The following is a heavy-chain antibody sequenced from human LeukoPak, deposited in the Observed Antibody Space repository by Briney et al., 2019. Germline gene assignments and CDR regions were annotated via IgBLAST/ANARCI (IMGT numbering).Heavy chain of an antibody. CDR2: IYYSGST. CDR3: ARPYGSGNYYYFDY. D-gene: IGHD3-10*01. J-gene: IGHJ4*02. CDR1: GGSISKNY. Sequence: SETLSLTCTVSGGSISKNYWSWIRQAPGKGLEYIGYIYYSGSTNYNPSLKSRATISVDTSKNQFSLKLSSVTAADTAVYYCARPYGSGNYYYFDYWGQGTLVTVSS. V-gene: IGHV4-59*12.